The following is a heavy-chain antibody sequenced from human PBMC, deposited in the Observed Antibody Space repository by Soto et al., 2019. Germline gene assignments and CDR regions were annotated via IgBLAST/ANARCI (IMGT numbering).Heavy chain of an antibody. D-gene: IGHD2-15*01. CDR3: ARDQLGSGLHIDY. J-gene: IGHJ4*02. CDR1: GGSISSYY. CDR2: IYYSGST. Sequence: QVQLQESGPGLVKPSETLSLTCTVSGGSISSYYWSWIRQPPGKGLEWIGYIYYSGSTNYNPSLKSRVTISVDTSKNQFSLKLSSVTAADTAVYYCARDQLGSGLHIDYWGQGTLVTVSS. V-gene: IGHV4-59*01.